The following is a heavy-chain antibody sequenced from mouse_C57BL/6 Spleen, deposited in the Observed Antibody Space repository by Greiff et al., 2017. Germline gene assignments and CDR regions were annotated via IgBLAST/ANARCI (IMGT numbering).Heavy chain of an antibody. J-gene: IGHJ2*01. CDR2: ISSGSSTI. Sequence: EVKVEESGGGLVKPGGSLKLSCAASGFTFSDYGMHWVRQAPEKGLEWVAYISSGSSTIYYADTVKGRFTISRDNAKNTLFLQMTRLRSEDTAMYYCARHDYLDYWGQGTTLTVSS. V-gene: IGHV5-17*01. CDR1: GFTFSDYG. CDR3: ARHDYLDY. D-gene: IGHD1-1*02.